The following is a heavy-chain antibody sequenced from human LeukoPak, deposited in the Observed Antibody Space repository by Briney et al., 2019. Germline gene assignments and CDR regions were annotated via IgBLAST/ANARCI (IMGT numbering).Heavy chain of an antibody. D-gene: IGHD1-26*01. Sequence: GGSLRLSCAASGFTVSRNYMSWVRQAPGKGLEWVSIIYSDGSTYYADSVKGRFTISRDNSKNMLYLQMNSLRGEDTAIYYCARLSGGSYAYFDYWGQGTLVTVSS. J-gene: IGHJ4*02. V-gene: IGHV3-53*01. CDR2: IYSDGST. CDR3: ARLSGGSYAYFDY. CDR1: GFTVSRNY.